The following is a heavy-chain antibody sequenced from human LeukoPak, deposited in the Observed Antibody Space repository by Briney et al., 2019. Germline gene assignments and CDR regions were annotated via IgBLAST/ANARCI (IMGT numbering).Heavy chain of an antibody. V-gene: IGHV3-23*01. CDR3: AKDPDSSGVDY. CDR2: ISSSGGIK. CDR1: GFTFSSYA. Sequence: PGGSLRLSCVASGFTFSSYATNWVRQAPGKGLEWVSRISSSGGIKYYADSVKGRFTISRDNSKSTLCLQMNSLRAEDTAVYYCAKDPDSSGVDYWGQGTLVTVSS. D-gene: IGHD6-25*01. J-gene: IGHJ4*02.